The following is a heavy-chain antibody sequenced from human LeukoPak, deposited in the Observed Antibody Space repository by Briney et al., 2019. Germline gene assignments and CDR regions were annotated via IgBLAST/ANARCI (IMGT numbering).Heavy chain of an antibody. CDR2: ISGSGGGT. V-gene: IGHV3-23*01. CDR3: AKDTAGELGFDI. CDR1: GFIFSSYA. J-gene: IGHJ3*02. D-gene: IGHD1-26*01. Sequence: GGSLRLSCAPSGFIFSSYAMSWVRQAPGKGLEWVSGISGSGGGTYYADSVKCRFTISRDNSKSTLYLQMNSLRAEDTAVYYCAKDTAGELGFDIWGQGTMVTVS.